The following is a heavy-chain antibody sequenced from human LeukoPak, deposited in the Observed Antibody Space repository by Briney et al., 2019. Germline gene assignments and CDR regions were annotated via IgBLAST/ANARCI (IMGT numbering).Heavy chain of an antibody. V-gene: IGHV1-2*04. CDR3: ARRYCGGDCYYDAFDI. Sequence: GASVTVSCKASGYTFTGYYMHWVRQAPGQGLEWMGWINPNSGGTNYAQKFQGWVTMTRDTSISTAYMELSRLRSDDTAVYYCARRYCGGDCYYDAFDIWGQGTMVTVSS. CDR2: INPNSGGT. D-gene: IGHD2-21*02. CDR1: GYTFTGYY. J-gene: IGHJ3*02.